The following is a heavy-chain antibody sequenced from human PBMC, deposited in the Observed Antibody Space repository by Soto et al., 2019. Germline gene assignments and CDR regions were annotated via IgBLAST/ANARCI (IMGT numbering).Heavy chain of an antibody. CDR3: ARGMDSKWNINPFDY. V-gene: IGHV1-18*01. CDR1: GYTLTSYG. J-gene: IGHJ4*02. D-gene: IGHD1-20*01. CDR2: ISANNGNT. Sequence: ASVKVSCKASGYTLTSYGISWVRQAPGQGLEWMGWISANNGNTNYAQKLQGRVTMTRNTSISTAYMELSSLRSEDTAVYYCARGMDSKWNINPFDYWGQGTLVTVSS.